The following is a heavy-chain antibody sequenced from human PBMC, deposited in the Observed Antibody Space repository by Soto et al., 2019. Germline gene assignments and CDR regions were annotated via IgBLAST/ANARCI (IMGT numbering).Heavy chain of an antibody. D-gene: IGHD3-22*01. CDR1: GFTFSSDA. CDR3: AKNPGYYYDSTGYHFDY. Sequence: GSLRLSCAASGFTFSSDAMSWVRQAPGKGLEWVSAISGSGGSTYYADSVKGRFTISRDNSKNTLYLQMNSLRAEDTAVYYCAKNPGYYYDSTGYHFDYWGQGTLVTVSS. V-gene: IGHV3-23*01. CDR2: ISGSGGST. J-gene: IGHJ4*02.